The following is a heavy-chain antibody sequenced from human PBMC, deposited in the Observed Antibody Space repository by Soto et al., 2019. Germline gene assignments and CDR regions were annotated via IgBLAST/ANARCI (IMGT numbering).Heavy chain of an antibody. CDR2: ISSSGTTT. Sequence: QVQLVESGEGLVKPGGSLRLSCAASGFTFSDFYMSWIRQAPGKGLEWISYISSSGTTTYYTDSVKGRFTISRDNAKNSLYLQMNTLRDEDTAVYYCARIWGGGGYALIYWGQGTLVTVSS. CDR1: GFTFSDFY. CDR3: ARIWGGGGYALIY. V-gene: IGHV3-11*01. D-gene: IGHD2-8*01. J-gene: IGHJ4*02.